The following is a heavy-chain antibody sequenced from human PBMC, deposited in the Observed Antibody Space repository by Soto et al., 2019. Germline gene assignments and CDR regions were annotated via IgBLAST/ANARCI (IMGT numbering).Heavy chain of an antibody. CDR3: ARVDVTGRLDVWAFFDY. J-gene: IGHJ4*02. CDR1: GYSFTSYW. D-gene: IGHD3-16*01. CDR2: IYPGDSDT. Sequence: GESLKISCKGSGYSFTSYWIGWVRQMPGKGLEWMGIIYPGDSDTRYSPSFQGQVTISADKSISTAYLQWSSLKASDTAMYYCARVDVTGRLDVWAFFDYWGQGTLVTVSS. V-gene: IGHV5-51*01.